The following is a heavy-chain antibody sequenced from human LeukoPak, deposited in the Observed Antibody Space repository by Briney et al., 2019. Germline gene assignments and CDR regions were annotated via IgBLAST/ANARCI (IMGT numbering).Heavy chain of an antibody. V-gene: IGHV3-23*01. Sequence: GGSLRLSCAASGFTFTKYGMSWVRQAPGKGLEWISTISDSGAYTYYADFVKGRFTVSRDNSKNMVFLEVNSLRAEDTATYFCAKGSILWFGEQSDFDYWGQGTLVTVSS. CDR2: ISDSGAYT. D-gene: IGHD3-10*01. J-gene: IGHJ4*02. CDR3: AKGSILWFGEQSDFDY. CDR1: GFTFTKYG.